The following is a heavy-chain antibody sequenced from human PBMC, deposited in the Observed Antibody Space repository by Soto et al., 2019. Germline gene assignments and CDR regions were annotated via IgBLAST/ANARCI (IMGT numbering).Heavy chain of an antibody. CDR2: INPNSGGT. Sequence: ASVKVSCKASGYTFTGYYMHWVRQAPGQGLEWMGWINPNSGGTNYAQKFQGRVTMTRDTSISTAYMELSRLRSDDTAVYYCARDSVVVPAAIAGWFDPWGQGTLVTVSS. CDR1: GYTFTGYY. D-gene: IGHD2-2*02. J-gene: IGHJ5*02. V-gene: IGHV1-2*02. CDR3: ARDSVVVPAAIAGWFDP.